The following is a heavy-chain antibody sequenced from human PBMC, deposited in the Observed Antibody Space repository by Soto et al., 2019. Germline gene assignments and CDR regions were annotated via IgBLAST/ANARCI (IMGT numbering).Heavy chain of an antibody. CDR1: GGSFSNYI. Sequence: QGHLVQSGAEVKKPGSSVRVSCKASGGSFSNYIFAWVRQAPGQGLEWMGGTIPMFATAQYAQKLQGRVTITADESTSTVYMDLTSLRSDDTAVYYCARGLFGQQWLVGFDTWGQGTLVTVSS. CDR2: TIPMFATA. D-gene: IGHD6-19*01. CDR3: ARGLFGQQWLVGFDT. J-gene: IGHJ4*02. V-gene: IGHV1-69*01.